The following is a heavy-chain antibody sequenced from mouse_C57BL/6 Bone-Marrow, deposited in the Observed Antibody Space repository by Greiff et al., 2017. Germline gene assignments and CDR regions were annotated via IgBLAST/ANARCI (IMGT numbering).Heavy chain of an antibody. J-gene: IGHJ1*03. CDR3: AREAARYYYGSRDWYFDV. CDR1: GYSFTSYY. D-gene: IGHD1-1*01. CDR2: IYPGSGNT. V-gene: IGHV1-66*01. Sequence: LQESGPELVKPGASVKISCKASGYSFTSYYIHWVKQRPGQGLEWIGWIYPGSGNTKYNEKFKGKATLTADTSSSTAYMQLSSLTSEDSAVYYCAREAARYYYGSRDWYFDVWGTGTTVTVSS.